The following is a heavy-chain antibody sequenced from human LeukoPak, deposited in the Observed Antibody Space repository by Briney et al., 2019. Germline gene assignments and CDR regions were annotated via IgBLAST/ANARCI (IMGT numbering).Heavy chain of an antibody. D-gene: IGHD6-19*01. J-gene: IGHJ4*02. CDR3: AKGKSVAGIFDY. CDR2: ISGSGGST. CDR1: GFTFNNYA. V-gene: IGHV3-23*01. Sequence: PGGSLRLSCAASGFTFNNYAMSWVHQAPGKGLEWVSTISGSGGSTYYADSVKGRFTISRDNSKNTLYLEMNSLGADDTAVYYCAKGKSVAGIFDYWGQGTLVTVSS.